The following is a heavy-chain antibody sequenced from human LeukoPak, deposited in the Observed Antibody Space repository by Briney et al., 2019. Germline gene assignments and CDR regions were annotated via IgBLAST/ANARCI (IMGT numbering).Heavy chain of an antibody. CDR1: GFSFSSYA. D-gene: IGHD3-16*01. CDR3: TREAIATGYAYD. J-gene: IGHJ4*02. V-gene: IGHV3-23*01. CDR2: ISSGGDRT. Sequence: QPGGTLRLSCAATGFSFSSYALSWVRQAPGKGLEWVSAISSGGDRTYYADSVTGRFSISRDNSKNMLFLQMSSLRAEDAAMYYCTREAIATGYAYDWGQGTLVTVFS.